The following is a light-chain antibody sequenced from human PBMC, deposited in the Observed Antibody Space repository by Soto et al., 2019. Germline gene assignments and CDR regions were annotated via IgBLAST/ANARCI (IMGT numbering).Light chain of an antibody. CDR1: QSVSSNY. V-gene: IGKV3D-20*02. CDR2: GAS. J-gene: IGKJ3*01. CDR3: QQRSNWPGT. Sequence: EVVLTQSPGTLSLSPGERASLSCRASQSVSSNYLAWFQQKPGQAPRLLISGASNRASDIPDRFSGSGSWTDFTLTISSLEPEDFAVYYCQQRSNWPGTFGPGTKVDIK.